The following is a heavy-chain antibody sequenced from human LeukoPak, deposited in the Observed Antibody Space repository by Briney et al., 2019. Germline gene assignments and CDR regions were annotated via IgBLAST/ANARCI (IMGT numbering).Heavy chain of an antibody. D-gene: IGHD3-22*01. CDR1: GFTFSSYA. J-gene: IGHJ3*02. CDR3: ARDGDYYDSSGYLKGDAFDI. Sequence: GGSLRLSCAASGFTFSSYAMHWVRQAPGKGLEWVAVISYDGSNKYYADSVKGRFTISRDNSKNTLYLQMNSLRAEDTAVYYCARDGDYYDSSGYLKGDAFDIWGQGTMVTVSS. V-gene: IGHV3-30-3*01. CDR2: ISYDGSNK.